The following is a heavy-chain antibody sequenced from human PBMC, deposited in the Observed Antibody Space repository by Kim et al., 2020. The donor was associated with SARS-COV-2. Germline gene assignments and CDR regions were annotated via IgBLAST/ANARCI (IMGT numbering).Heavy chain of an antibody. V-gene: IGHV1-69*04. CDR2: IIPILGIA. D-gene: IGHD3-9*01. J-gene: IGHJ6*02. Sequence: SVKVSCKASGGTFSSYAISWVRQAPGQGLEWMGRIIPILGIANYAQKFQGRVTITADKSTSTAYMELSSLRSEDTAVYYCARDNYVADILTGYHSYYGMDVWGQGTTVTVSS. CDR1: GGTFSSYA. CDR3: ARDNYVADILTGYHSYYGMDV.